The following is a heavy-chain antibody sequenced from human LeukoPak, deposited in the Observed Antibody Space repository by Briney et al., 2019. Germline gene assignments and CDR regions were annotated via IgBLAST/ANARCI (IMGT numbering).Heavy chain of an antibody. V-gene: IGHV3-11*01. D-gene: IGHD3-3*01. CDR3: ERDTHHYDFWSGYYNWFDP. J-gene: IGHJ5*02. CDR1: GFTFSDYY. CDR2: ISSSGSTI. Sequence: GGSLRLSCAASGFTFSDYYMSWIRQAPGKGLEWVSYISSSGSTIYYADSVKGRFTISRDNAKNSLYLQMNSLRAEDTAMYYCERDTHHYDFWSGYYNWFDPWGQGTLVTVSS.